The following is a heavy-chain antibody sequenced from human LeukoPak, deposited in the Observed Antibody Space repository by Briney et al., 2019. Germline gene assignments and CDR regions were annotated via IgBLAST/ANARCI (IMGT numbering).Heavy chain of an antibody. CDR2: ISSSSSYI. V-gene: IGHV3-21*01. CDR1: GFTFSSYA. J-gene: IGHJ3*02. CDR3: ARDPRSFDI. Sequence: GGSLRLSCAASGFTFSSYAMNWVRQAPGKGLGWVSSISSSSSYIYYADSVKGRFTISRDNAKNSLYLQMNSLRAEDTAVYYCARDPRSFDIWGQGTMVTVSS.